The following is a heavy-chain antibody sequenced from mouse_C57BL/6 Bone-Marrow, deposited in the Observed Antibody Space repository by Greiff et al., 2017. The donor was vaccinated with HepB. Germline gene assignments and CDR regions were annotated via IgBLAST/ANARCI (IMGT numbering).Heavy chain of an antibody. V-gene: IGHV5-9*01. J-gene: IGHJ2*01. CDR1: GFTFSSYT. D-gene: IGHD1-1*01. CDR2: ISGGGGNT. CDR3: ARGAYYYGSSYGY. Sequence: EVQRVESGGGLVKPGGSLKLSCAASGFTFSSYTMSWVRQTPEKRLEWVATISGGGGNTYYPDSVKGRFTISRDNAKNTLYLQMSSLKSEDTALYYCARGAYYYGSSYGYWGQGTTLTVSS.